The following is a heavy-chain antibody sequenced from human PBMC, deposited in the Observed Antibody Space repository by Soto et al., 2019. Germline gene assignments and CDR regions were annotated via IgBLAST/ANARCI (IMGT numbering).Heavy chain of an antibody. D-gene: IGHD3-16*02. CDR2: INHGGST. Sequence: SVPLSDTCAVDGGSCSGYYLSWIRQTPGKGLEWIGEINHGGSTNYNPSLKSRVTISVDTSKNQFSLKLSSVTAADTAVYYCARGNRYDYIWGSYRSRFDYWGQGTLVTVSS. V-gene: IGHV4-34*01. J-gene: IGHJ4*02. CDR1: GGSCSGYY. CDR3: ARGNRYDYIWGSYRSRFDY.